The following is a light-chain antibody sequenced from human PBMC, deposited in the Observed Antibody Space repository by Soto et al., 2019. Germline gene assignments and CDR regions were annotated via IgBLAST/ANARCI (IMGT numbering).Light chain of an antibody. CDR2: GAS. CDR3: QQYGSSPLYT. Sequence: EMVLTQSPGTLSLSPGERATLSGRASQSVSSSYLAWYQQKPGQAPRLLIYGASSRATGIPDRFSGSGSGTDFTLTISRLEPEDFAVYYCQQYGSSPLYTFGQGTKLEIK. V-gene: IGKV3-20*01. J-gene: IGKJ2*01. CDR1: QSVSSSY.